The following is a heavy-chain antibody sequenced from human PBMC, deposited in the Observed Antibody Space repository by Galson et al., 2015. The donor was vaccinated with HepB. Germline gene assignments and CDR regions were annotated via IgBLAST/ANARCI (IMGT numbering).Heavy chain of an antibody. CDR1: GFTFSSYG. D-gene: IGHD2-15*01. J-gene: IGHJ4*02. Sequence: SLRLSCAASGFTFSSYGMHWVRQAPGKGLEWVAVISYDGSNKYYADSVKGRFTISRDNSKNTLYLQMNSLRAEDTAVYYCANSPSLYCSGGSCYQLDYWGQGTLVTVSS. CDR2: ISYDGSNK. V-gene: IGHV3-30*18. CDR3: ANSPSLYCSGGSCYQLDY.